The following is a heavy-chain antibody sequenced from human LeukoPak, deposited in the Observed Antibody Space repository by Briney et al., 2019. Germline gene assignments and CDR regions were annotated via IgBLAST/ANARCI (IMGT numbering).Heavy chain of an antibody. CDR3: AKLLNDYGDYYFDY. CDR1: GFTFSSYG. Sequence: GGSLRLSCAASGFTFSSYGMHWVRQAPGKGLEWVSAIRGSSGSTYYADSVKGRFTISRDNSKNTLYLQMNNLRAEDTAVYYCAKLLNDYGDYYFDYWGQGTLVTVSS. V-gene: IGHV3-23*01. J-gene: IGHJ4*02. CDR2: IRGSSGST. D-gene: IGHD4-17*01.